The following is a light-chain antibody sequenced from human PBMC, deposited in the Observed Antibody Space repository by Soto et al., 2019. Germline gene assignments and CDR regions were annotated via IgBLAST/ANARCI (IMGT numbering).Light chain of an antibody. CDR2: RAS. V-gene: IGKV3-15*01. J-gene: IGKJ4*01. CDR3: QQYNKWPRAT. Sequence: EIVMTQSPATLSLSPGERATLSCRASQSVNSNLAWYQQKPGQAPRLFMFRASARANGIPARCSGSGSGTEFNLTISSLQSEDFAVYYCQQYNKWPRATFGGGTKVET. CDR1: QSVNSN.